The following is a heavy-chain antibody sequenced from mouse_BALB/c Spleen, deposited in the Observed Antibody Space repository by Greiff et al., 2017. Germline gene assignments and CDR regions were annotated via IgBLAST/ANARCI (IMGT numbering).Heavy chain of an antibody. CDR1: GFTFSSYA. J-gene: IGHJ1*01. V-gene: IGHV5-6-5*01. Sequence: DVQLAESGGGLVKPGGSLKLSCAASGFTFSSYAMSWVRQTPEKRLEWVASISSGGSTYYPDSVKGRFTISRDNARNILYLQMSSLRSEDTAMYYCARGDYYGSSPWYFDVWGAGTTVTVSS. CDR3: ARGDYYGSSPWYFDV. CDR2: ISSGGST. D-gene: IGHD1-1*01.